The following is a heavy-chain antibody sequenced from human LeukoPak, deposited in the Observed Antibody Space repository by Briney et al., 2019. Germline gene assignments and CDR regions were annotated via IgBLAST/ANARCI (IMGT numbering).Heavy chain of an antibody. Sequence: SETLSLTCTDSGGSISSYYWNWIRQPPGKGLEWIGYIYYSGSTNYNPSLKSRVTISVDTSKNQFSLKLSSVTAADTAVYYCDMVRSSGEPHHAFWGQGTLVTVSS. V-gene: IGHV4-59*01. J-gene: IGHJ4*02. CDR2: IYYSGST. CDR3: DMVRSSGEPHHAF. CDR1: GGSISSYY. D-gene: IGHD3-10*01.